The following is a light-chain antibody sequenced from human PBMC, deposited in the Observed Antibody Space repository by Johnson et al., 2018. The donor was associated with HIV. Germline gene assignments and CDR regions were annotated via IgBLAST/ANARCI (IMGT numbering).Light chain of an antibody. V-gene: IGLV1-51*01. J-gene: IGLJ1*01. CDR1: SSNIGNNY. CDR2: DNN. Sequence: QSVLTQPPSVSAAPGQKVTISCSGSSSNIGNNYVSWYQQLPGTAPKLLIYDNNKRPSGIPTRFSGSKSVTSATLGITGLQTGDESDYYCGTCDSILSAYVVGTGTKVTVL. CDR3: GTCDSILSAYV.